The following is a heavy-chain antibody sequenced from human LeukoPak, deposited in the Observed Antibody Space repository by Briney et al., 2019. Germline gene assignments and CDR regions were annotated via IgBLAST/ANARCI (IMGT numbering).Heavy chain of an antibody. V-gene: IGHV1-18*01. CDR2: ISAYNGNT. J-gene: IGHJ6*02. CDR1: GYTFINYG. Sequence: ASVTDSCKASGYTFINYGISWVRQAPGQGLEWMGWISAYNGNTHIAQKLQGGVTMTTDTSTSTSYMELRSLISDNTAVYYCARDRSYYDILTGYFAVEKKNSYYYYGMDDWGQGTTVTVSS. D-gene: IGHD3-9*01. CDR3: ARDRSYYDILTGYFAVEKKNSYYYYGMDD.